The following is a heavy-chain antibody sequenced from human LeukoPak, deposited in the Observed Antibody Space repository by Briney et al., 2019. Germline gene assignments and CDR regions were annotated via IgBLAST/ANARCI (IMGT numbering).Heavy chain of an antibody. CDR1: GFTFSSYS. J-gene: IGHJ4*02. D-gene: IGHD3-10*01. V-gene: IGHV3-21*04. Sequence: PGGSLRLSCAASGFTFSSYSMNWVRQAPGKGLEWVSSISSSTYYRYYADSVKGRFTISRDNAKNSLYLQMNSLRAEDTALYYCAKTPISMVRGVTFLDYWGQGTLVTVSS. CDR2: ISSSTYYR. CDR3: AKTPISMVRGVTFLDY.